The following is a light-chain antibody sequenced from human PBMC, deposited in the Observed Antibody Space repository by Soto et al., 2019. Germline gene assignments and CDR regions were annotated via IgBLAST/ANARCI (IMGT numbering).Light chain of an antibody. V-gene: IGKV1-5*03. CDR2: KAS. CDR1: QSISSW. CDR3: QQYNSYSYT. Sequence: DIQMTQSPSTLSASVGDRVTITCRASQSISSWLAWYQQKPGKAPKLLIYKASSLESGVPSRFSGSGSGTEITLNNSSPQPDDFATYYCQQYNSYSYTCGQGTKLEIK. J-gene: IGKJ2*01.